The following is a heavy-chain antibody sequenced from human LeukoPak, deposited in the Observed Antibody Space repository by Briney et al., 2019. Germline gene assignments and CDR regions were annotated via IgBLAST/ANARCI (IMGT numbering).Heavy chain of an antibody. CDR1: GGSFSGYY. CDR3: ARGPRYCSGGSCYFNY. CDR2: INHSGST. J-gene: IGHJ4*02. Sequence: PPETLSLTCAVYGGSFSGYYWSWIRQPPGKGLEWIGEINHSGSTNYNPSLKSRVTISVDTSKNQFSLKLSSVTAADTAVYYCARGPRYCSGGSCYFNYWGQGTLVTVPS. D-gene: IGHD2-15*01. V-gene: IGHV4-34*01.